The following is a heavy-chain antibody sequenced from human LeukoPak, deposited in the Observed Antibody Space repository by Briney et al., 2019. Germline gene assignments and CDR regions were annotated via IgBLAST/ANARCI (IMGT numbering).Heavy chain of an antibody. V-gene: IGHV3-30*02. J-gene: IGHJ3*02. Sequence: PGGSLRLSCAASGFTFSSYVMHWVRQAPGKGLEWVAFIRYDGSNKYYSDSVKGRFSISRDNSKNTLYLQMNRLRAEDTAVYYCAKAPRWLQLAWEGAFRIWGQGTMVIVSS. CDR3: AKAPRWLQLAWEGAFRI. D-gene: IGHD5-24*01. CDR2: IRYDGSNK. CDR1: GFTFSSYV.